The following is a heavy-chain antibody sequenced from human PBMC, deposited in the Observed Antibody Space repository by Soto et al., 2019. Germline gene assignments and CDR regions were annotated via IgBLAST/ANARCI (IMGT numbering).Heavy chain of an antibody. D-gene: IGHD2-21*02. Sequence: QVQLVESGGGVVQPGRSLRLSCAASGFTFSSYGMHWVRQAPGKGLEWVAVISFDGSHKYYTDSVKGRFTISRDNSKNTLYLQMTSLRAEDTAVYYCAKVVSTVVVTMIDYWGQGTLVTVSS. J-gene: IGHJ4*02. CDR3: AKVVSTVVVTMIDY. CDR1: GFTFSSYG. V-gene: IGHV3-30*18. CDR2: ISFDGSHK.